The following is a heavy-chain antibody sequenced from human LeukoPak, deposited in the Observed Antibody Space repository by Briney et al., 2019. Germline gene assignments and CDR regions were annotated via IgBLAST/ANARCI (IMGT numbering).Heavy chain of an antibody. D-gene: IGHD4-17*01. CDR2: ISGSGDST. CDR1: GFTFSNYG. Sequence: GGSLRLSCVASGFTFSNYGMSWVRQAPGKGLEWVSAISGSGDSTYYGDSVKGRFTMSRDNSKNTLYPQMNSLRVDDTAVYYCAKGRSYGDYAKFDYWGQGTLVTVSS. J-gene: IGHJ4*02. CDR3: AKGRSYGDYAKFDY. V-gene: IGHV3-23*01.